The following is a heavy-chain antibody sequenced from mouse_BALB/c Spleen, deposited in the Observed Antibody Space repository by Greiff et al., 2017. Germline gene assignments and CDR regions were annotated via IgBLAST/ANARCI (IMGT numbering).Heavy chain of an antibody. J-gene: IGHJ1*01. V-gene: IGHV1-77*01. D-gene: IGHD1-2*01. CDR1: GYSFTDYY. Sequence: QVQLQQSGAELARPGPSVTLSCTASGYSFTDYYINWVKQRTGQGLEWIGEIYPGSGNTYYNEKFKGMATLTADNSSSTAYMQLSSLTSEDSAVYFCARKFSRHYWDIDVWGAGTTVTVSS. CDR3: ARKFSRHYWDIDV. CDR2: IYPGSGNT.